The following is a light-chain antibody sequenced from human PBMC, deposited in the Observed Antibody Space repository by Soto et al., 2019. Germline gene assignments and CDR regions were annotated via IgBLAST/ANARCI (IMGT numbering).Light chain of an antibody. CDR2: DAS. CDR1: QSVGTD. Sequence: EIVMTQSPATLSVSPGERVTLSCRASQSVGTDLAWYQQKPGQAPRLLIYDASTGATGTPARFSGSGSGTEFILTISSLQSEDFAVYYCQQYNNWPPLTFGQGTRLEIK. CDR3: QQYNNWPPLT. J-gene: IGKJ5*01. V-gene: IGKV3-15*01.